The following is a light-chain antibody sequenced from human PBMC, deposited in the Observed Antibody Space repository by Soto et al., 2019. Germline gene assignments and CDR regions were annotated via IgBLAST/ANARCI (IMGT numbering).Light chain of an antibody. CDR1: SSDVGGYDY. J-gene: IGLJ1*01. CDR2: EVT. V-gene: IGLV2-14*01. CDR3: SSYTSSSTRV. Sequence: QCALTQAASGSGSPGEAIRISYTGTSSDVGGYDYVSWYQQHPDKAPKLMIYEVTKRPSGVSNRFSGSKPSNTASLSISGLQAEDEADYYCSSYTSSSTRVFGTGTKVTVL.